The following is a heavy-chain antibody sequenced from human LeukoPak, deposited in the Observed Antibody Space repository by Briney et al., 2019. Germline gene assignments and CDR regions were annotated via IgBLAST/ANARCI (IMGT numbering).Heavy chain of an antibody. CDR1: GGSISSRSFY. CDR2: IFYSGNT. J-gene: IGHJ5*01. V-gene: IGHV4-39*07. D-gene: IGHD2-21*01. Sequence: PSETLSLTCTVSGGSISSRSFYWGWIRQPPGKGLEWIGSIFYSGNTYYNPSLQSRVTMSLDTSKSQFSLSLTSVTAADTAVYYCARQIAVVEPTDPNWFDSWGQGTLVTVSS. CDR3: ARQIAVVEPTDPNWFDS.